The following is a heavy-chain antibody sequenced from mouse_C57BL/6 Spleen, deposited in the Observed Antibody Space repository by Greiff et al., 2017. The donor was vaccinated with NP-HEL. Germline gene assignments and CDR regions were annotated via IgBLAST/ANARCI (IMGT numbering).Heavy chain of an antibody. Sequence: EVKLMESGGGLVQPGGSMKLSCVASGFTFSNYWMNWVRQSPEKGLEWVAQIRLKSDNYATHYAESVKGRFTISRDDSKSSVYLQMNNLRAEDTGIYYCTGHHDYDPIYYAMDYWGQGTSVTVSS. V-gene: IGHV6-3*01. J-gene: IGHJ4*01. CDR2: IRLKSDNYAT. CDR1: GFTFSNYW. D-gene: IGHD2-4*01. CDR3: TGHHDYDPIYYAMDY.